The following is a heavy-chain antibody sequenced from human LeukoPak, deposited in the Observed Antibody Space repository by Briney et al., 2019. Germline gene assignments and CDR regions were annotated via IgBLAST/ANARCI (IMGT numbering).Heavy chain of an antibody. CDR2: IYYSGST. CDR3: ARHLNNCGDDCYIFDY. V-gene: IGHV4-61*05. Sequence: SETLSLTCTVSGGSISSSSYYWGWIRQPPGKGLEWMGYIYYSGSTNYNPSLKSQVTISVDTSKNQFSLRVSSVTAADTAVYYCARHLNNCGDDCYIFDYWGQGTLVTVSS. D-gene: IGHD2-21*01. J-gene: IGHJ4*02. CDR1: GGSISSSSYY.